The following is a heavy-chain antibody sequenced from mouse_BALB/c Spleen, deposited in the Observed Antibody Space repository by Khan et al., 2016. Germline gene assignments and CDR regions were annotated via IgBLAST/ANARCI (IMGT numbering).Heavy chain of an antibody. D-gene: IGHD1-1*01. Sequence: QVQLKQSGPGLVAPSQSLSITCTVSGFSLTTDGVHWVRQPQGKGLEGRGVIWAGGSTNYNSALMSRLSISKDNSKSQVFVKMNSRQTDDTATYYCARDRYYGTSYFDYWGQGTTLTVSS. CDR2: IWAGGST. J-gene: IGHJ2*01. V-gene: IGHV2-9*02. CDR1: GFSLTTDG. CDR3: ARDRYYGTSYFDY.